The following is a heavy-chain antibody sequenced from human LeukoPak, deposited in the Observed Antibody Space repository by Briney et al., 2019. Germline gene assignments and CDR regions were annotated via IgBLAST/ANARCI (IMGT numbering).Heavy chain of an antibody. Sequence: GGSLRLSCTASGFTFSSYAMSWVRQAPGKGLEWVSTITTSDGNTYYADSVKGRFTVSRDNSKNTLFLQMNSLRAEDTAVYYCAKDGGLWVSAHWGDSWGRGTLVTASS. CDR2: ITTSDGNT. J-gene: IGHJ4*02. V-gene: IGHV3-23*01. CDR1: GFTFSSYA. D-gene: IGHD7-27*01. CDR3: AKDGGLWVSAHWGDS.